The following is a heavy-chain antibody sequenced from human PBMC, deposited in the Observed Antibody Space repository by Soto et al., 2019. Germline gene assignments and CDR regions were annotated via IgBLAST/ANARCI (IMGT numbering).Heavy chain of an antibody. CDR1: GGSISSGGYY. D-gene: IGHD6-19*01. J-gene: IGHJ6*02. V-gene: IGHV4-31*03. CDR2: IYYSGST. Sequence: SETLSLTCTVSGGSISSGGYYWSWIRQHPGKGLEWIGYIYYSGSTYYNPSLKSRVTISVDTSKDQFSLKLSSVTAADTAVYYCARSPLFIAVAGTSPTLMDVWGQGTTVTVSS. CDR3: ARSPLFIAVAGTSPTLMDV.